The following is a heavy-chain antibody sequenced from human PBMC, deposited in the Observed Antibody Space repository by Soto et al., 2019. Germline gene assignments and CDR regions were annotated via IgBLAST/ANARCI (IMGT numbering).Heavy chain of an antibody. D-gene: IGHD3-16*01. Sequence: SETLSLTCTVSDGSISNYYWSWIRQPPGKRLEWIGCVFHSGSTDYNPSLRSRLTISVDTSKKQFFLRLNSLTPADTAVYYCARGGHFGLVDNWGQGTLVTVSS. CDR1: DGSISNYY. CDR3: ARGGHFGLVDN. CDR2: VFHSGST. V-gene: IGHV4-59*01. J-gene: IGHJ4*02.